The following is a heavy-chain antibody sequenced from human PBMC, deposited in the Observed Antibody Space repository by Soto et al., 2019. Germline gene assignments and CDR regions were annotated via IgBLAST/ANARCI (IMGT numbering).Heavy chain of an antibody. D-gene: IGHD3-10*02. V-gene: IGHV4-34*12. CDR3: ARSPLSYDYVRQTWREVGDSFDV. Sequence: SETLSLTCAIYNSSLGAFHWTWIRQPPGKGLGWIGELIHGGSTNYNPSLKSRVTFSLDTSKSQFSLHVMSVTAADTAVYYCARSPLSYDYVRQTWREVGDSFDVWGRGTSVTVSS. CDR1: NSSLGAFH. CDR2: LIHGGST. J-gene: IGHJ3*01.